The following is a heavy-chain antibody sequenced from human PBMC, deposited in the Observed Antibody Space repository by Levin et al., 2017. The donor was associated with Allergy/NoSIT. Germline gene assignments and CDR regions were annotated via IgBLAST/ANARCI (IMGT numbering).Heavy chain of an antibody. CDR1: GGSISSYY. Sequence: SETLSLTCTVSGGSISSYYWSWIRQPPGKGLEWIGYIYYSGSTNYNPSLKSRVTISVDTSKNQFSLKLSSVTAADTAVYYCARGRGEGGGPFDYWGQGTLVTVSS. J-gene: IGHJ4*02. CDR3: ARGRGEGGGPFDY. CDR2: IYYSGST. D-gene: IGHD3-10*01. V-gene: IGHV4-59*01.